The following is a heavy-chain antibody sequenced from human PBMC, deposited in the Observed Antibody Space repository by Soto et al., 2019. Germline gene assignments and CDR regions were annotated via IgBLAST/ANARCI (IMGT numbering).Heavy chain of an antibody. D-gene: IGHD3-22*01. CDR3: AKDTYYYSTCGYYVFDH. CDR1: GFTFSTYG. Sequence: QVQLVESGGGVVQPGRSLRLSCAVSGFTFSTYGMHWVRQTPGKGLEWVARISHDGNTQNYEDSVKGRFTISRDNAKNMLFLQMDGLRAEDPALFYCAKDTYYYSTCGYYVFDHWGQGTLVTVSS. J-gene: IGHJ4*02. V-gene: IGHV3-30*18. CDR2: ISHDGNTQ.